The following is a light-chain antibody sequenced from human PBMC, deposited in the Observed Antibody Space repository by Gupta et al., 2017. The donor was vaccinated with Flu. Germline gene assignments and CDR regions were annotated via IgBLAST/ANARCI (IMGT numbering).Light chain of an antibody. CDR2: DVS. CDR1: SSDVGGYNY. V-gene: IGLV2-11*01. Sequence: TSSDVGGYNYVSWYQQHPGKAPKLMIYDVSKRPSGVPDRFSGSKSGNTASLTISWLQAEDEADYYCCSYAGSYPQVFGGGTKLTVL. CDR3: CSYAGSYPQV. J-gene: IGLJ3*02.